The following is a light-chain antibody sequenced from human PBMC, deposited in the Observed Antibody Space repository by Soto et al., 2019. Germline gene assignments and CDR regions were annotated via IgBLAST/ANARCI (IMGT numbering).Light chain of an antibody. CDR2: QAS. CDR1: QLISSW. V-gene: IGKV1-5*03. CDR3: QQYDKYWT. Sequence: DIQRTQSPSTMSASVGDSVTITGRASQLISSWLAWYQQNPGKAPNPLLYQASRLERGVPSRFSGSESGTEFHLTIISLQADDFETYYCQQYDKYWTFGQGTKVEI. J-gene: IGKJ1*01.